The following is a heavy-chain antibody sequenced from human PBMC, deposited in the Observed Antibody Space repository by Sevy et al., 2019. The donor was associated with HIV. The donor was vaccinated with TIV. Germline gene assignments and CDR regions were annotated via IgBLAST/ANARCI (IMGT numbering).Heavy chain of an antibody. Sequence: SETLSLTCTVSGGSFSGFYWSWIRQPPGKGLQWIGEINHSGSTNYNLSLESRVTISVDTSKNQFSLKLTSVTAADTAVYYCARGGDYLLVDYWGQGTLVTVSS. CDR3: ARGGDYLLVDY. J-gene: IGHJ4*02. V-gene: IGHV4-34*01. D-gene: IGHD3-10*01. CDR1: GGSFSGFY. CDR2: INHSGST.